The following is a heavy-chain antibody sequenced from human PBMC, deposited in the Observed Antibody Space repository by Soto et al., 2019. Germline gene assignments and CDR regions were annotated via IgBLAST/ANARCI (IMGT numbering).Heavy chain of an antibody. CDR2: ISYDGSNK. J-gene: IGHJ6*02. V-gene: IGHV3-30*18. CDR1: GFTFSSYG. Sequence: PGGSLRLSCAASGFTFSSYGMHWVRQAPGKGLEWVAVISYDGSNKYYADSVKGRFTISRDNSKNTLYLQMNSLRAEDTAVYYCAKGVAGHYYYYGMDVWGQGTTVTVSS. D-gene: IGHD6-19*01. CDR3: AKGVAGHYYYYGMDV.